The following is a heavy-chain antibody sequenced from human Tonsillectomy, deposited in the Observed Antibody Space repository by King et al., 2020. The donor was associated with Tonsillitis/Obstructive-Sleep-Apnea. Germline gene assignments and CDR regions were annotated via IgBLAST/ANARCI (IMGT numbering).Heavy chain of an antibody. D-gene: IGHD6-13*01. Sequence: VQLVQSGAEVKKPGASVKVSFKASGYTFTSYYMHWVRQAPGQGLEWMGIINPRDSGTNYAQKFQGRVTLTRDTSTSTVHMELSSLRSEDTAVYYCAREALAAAGTILAYWGQGTLVTVSS. V-gene: IGHV1-46*01. CDR1: GYTFTSYY. CDR3: AREALAAAGTILAY. J-gene: IGHJ4*02. CDR2: INPRDSGT.